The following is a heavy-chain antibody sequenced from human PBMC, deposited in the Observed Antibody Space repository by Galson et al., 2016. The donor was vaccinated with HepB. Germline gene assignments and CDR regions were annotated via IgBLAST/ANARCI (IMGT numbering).Heavy chain of an antibody. Sequence: SLRLSCAASGFNFDSYAMTWVRQAPGKGLDWVSSVTNSGVTTHYADSVKGRFTISRDNSKNTLYLQMNSLRAEDTAVYYCAPHSVTVAGSFAYWGQGTLVTVSS. J-gene: IGHJ4*02. V-gene: IGHV3-23*01. CDR2: VTNSGVTT. CDR1: GFNFDSYA. D-gene: IGHD6-19*01. CDR3: APHSVTVAGSFAY.